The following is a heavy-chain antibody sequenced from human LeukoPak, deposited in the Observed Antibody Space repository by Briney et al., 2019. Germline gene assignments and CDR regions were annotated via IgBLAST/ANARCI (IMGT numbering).Heavy chain of an antibody. Sequence: GGSLRLSCAASGFTFSSYGMHWVRQAPGKGLEWVAFIRYDGSNKYYADSVKGRFTISRDNSKNTLYLQMYSLRAEDTAVYYCAKDCEVRGVPYWGQGTLVTVSS. CDR3: AKDCEVRGVPY. CDR2: IRYDGSNK. J-gene: IGHJ4*02. D-gene: IGHD3-10*01. V-gene: IGHV3-30*02. CDR1: GFTFSSYG.